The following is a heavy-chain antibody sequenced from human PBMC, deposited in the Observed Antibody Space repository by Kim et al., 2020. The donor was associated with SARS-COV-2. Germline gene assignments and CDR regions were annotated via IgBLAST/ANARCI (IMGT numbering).Heavy chain of an antibody. CDR1: GGTFSSYA. Sequence: SVKVSCKASGGTFSSYAISWVRQAPGQGLEWMGGIIPIFGTANYAQKFQGRVTITADESTSTAYMELSSLRSEDTAVYYCARGLIRMGTNPKNYYYYGMDVWGQGTTVTVSS. CDR3: ARGLIRMGTNPKNYYYYGMDV. CDR2: IIPIFGTA. V-gene: IGHV1-69*13. J-gene: IGHJ6*02.